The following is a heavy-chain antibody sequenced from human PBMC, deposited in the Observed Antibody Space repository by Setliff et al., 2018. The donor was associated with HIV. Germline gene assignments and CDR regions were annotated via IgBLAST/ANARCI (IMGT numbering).Heavy chain of an antibody. V-gene: IGHV4-61*09. Sequence: GGSISSGSYYWSWIRQPAGKGLEWIGHIYTSGSTNYNPSLKSRVTISVDTSKNQFSLKLSSVTAADTAVYYCARDGDNWNDEVGYYYYYMDVWGKGTTVTVSS. J-gene: IGHJ6*03. CDR1: GGSISSGSYY. CDR3: ARDGDNWNDEVGYYYYYMDV. CDR2: IYTSGST. D-gene: IGHD1-20*01.